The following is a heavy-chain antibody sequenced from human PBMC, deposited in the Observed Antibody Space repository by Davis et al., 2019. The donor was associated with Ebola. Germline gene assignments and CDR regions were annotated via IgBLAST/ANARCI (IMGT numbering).Heavy chain of an antibody. J-gene: IGHJ6*04. CDR2: SRNKENRYST. CDR3: AKSGLSFGVVKYHYGMDV. D-gene: IGHD3-3*01. Sequence: GGSLRLSCAASGFPFSVYFMDWVRLTPGKGLEWVGLSRNKENRYSTEYAASVKGRFTISRDDSKNLLYLQMNSLRAEDTAVYYCAKSGLSFGVVKYHYGMDVWGKGTTVTVSS. CDR1: GFPFSVYF. V-gene: IGHV3-72*01.